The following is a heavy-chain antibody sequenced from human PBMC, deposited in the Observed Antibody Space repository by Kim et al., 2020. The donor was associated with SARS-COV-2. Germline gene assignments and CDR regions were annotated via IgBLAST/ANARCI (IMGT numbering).Heavy chain of an antibody. CDR2: GMNE. J-gene: IGHJ3*02. Sequence: GMNEYYAESVRGRFTIARDNSKNTLFLLMNNLKVEDTALYYCARGARAIDIWGQGTMVTVSS. CDR3: ARGARAIDI. V-gene: IGHV3-30*01.